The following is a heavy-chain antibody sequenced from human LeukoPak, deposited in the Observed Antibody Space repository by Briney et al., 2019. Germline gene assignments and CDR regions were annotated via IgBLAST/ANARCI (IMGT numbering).Heavy chain of an antibody. J-gene: IGHJ4*02. Sequence: PGGSLRLSCAATGFSSRIYWMAWVRQAPGKGLEWVANIKQDGSEKYYVDSVKGRFTISRDNAENSLYLQMDNLRAEDTAVYYCARVAAAVADYWGQGTQVTVSS. D-gene: IGHD6-13*01. CDR2: IKQDGSEK. CDR3: ARVAAAVADY. CDR1: GFSSRIYW. V-gene: IGHV3-7*04.